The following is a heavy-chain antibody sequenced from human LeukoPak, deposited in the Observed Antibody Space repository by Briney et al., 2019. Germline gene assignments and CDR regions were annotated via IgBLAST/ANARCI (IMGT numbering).Heavy chain of an antibody. V-gene: IGHV4-59*01. D-gene: IGHD3-22*01. CDR1: GGSISSYY. J-gene: IGHJ5*02. CDR2: IYYSGST. CDR3: ARGKTYYYDSSGPNGWFDP. Sequence: SETLPLTCTVSGGSISSYYWSWIRQPPGKGLEWIGYIYYSGSTNYNPSLKSRVTISVDTSKNQFSLKLSSVTAADTAVYYCARGKTYYYDSSGPNGWFDPWGQGTLITVSS.